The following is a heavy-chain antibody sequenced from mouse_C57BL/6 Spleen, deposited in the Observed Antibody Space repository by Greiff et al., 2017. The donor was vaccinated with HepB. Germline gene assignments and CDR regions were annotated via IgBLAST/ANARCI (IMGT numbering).Heavy chain of an antibody. J-gene: IGHJ1*03. CDR1: GYTFTSYW. CDR3: ARRPFTTVVAEEYFDV. CDR2: IDPSDSET. V-gene: IGHV1-52*01. D-gene: IGHD1-1*01. Sequence: VQLQQPGAELVRPGSSVKLSCKASGYTFTSYWMHWVKQRPIQGLEWIGNIDPSDSETHYNQKFKDKATLTVDKSSSTAYMQLSSLTSEDSAVYYCARRPFTTVVAEEYFDVWGTGTTVTVSS.